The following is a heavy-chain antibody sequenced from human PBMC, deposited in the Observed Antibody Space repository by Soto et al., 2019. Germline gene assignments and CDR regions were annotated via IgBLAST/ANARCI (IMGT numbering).Heavy chain of an antibody. V-gene: IGHV3-30-3*01. CDR1: GVTFSSYA. D-gene: IGHD1-26*01. Sequence: GGSLRLSCAASGVTFSSYAIHWVRQAPGKGLEWVAVISYDGSNRYYADSVKGRFTISRDNSKNTLYLQMNSLRAEDTAVYYCARTSIVGATVDYWGQGTLVTVSS. CDR3: ARTSIVGATVDY. CDR2: ISYDGSNR. J-gene: IGHJ4*02.